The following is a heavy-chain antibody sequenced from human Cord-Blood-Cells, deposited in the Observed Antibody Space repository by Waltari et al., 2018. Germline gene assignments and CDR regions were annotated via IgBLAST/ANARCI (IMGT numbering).Heavy chain of an antibody. Sequence: EVQLVESGGGLIQPGGSLRLSGAASGFTVRTKYMRWVRQAPGKGLEWVSVIYSGGSTYYADSVKGRFTISRDNSKNTLYLQMNSLRAEDTVVYYCAREFYSGSYYFDYWGQGTLVTVSS. CDR3: AREFYSGSYYFDY. CDR2: IYSGGST. D-gene: IGHD1-26*01. CDR1: GFTVRTKY. J-gene: IGHJ4*02. V-gene: IGHV3-53*01.